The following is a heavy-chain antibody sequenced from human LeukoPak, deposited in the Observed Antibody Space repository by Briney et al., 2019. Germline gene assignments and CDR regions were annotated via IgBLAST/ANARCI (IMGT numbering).Heavy chain of an antibody. V-gene: IGHV3-23*01. CDR1: GFTFSSYA. J-gene: IGHJ4*02. CDR3: AKGVRYYGSGSYVSDY. D-gene: IGHD3-10*01. CDR2: ISGSGGST. Sequence: GGSLRLSCAASGFTFSSYAMSWVRQAPGKGLEWVSAISGSGGSTYYVDSVKGRFTISRDNSKNTLYLQMNSLRAEDTAVYYCAKGVRYYGSGSYVSDYWGQGTLVTVSS.